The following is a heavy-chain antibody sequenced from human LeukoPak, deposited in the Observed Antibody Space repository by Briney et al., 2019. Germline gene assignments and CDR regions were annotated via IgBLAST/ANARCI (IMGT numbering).Heavy chain of an antibody. Sequence: ASVKVSCKASGYTFISYGITWVRQAPGQGLEWMGWISAYNGNTNYAQKLQGRVTMTRNTSISTAYMELSSLRSEDTAVYYCAIRSGRRWSGSNWFDPWGQGTLVTVSS. CDR2: ISAYNGNT. CDR3: AIRSGRRWSGSNWFDP. CDR1: GYTFISYG. J-gene: IGHJ5*02. D-gene: IGHD3-10*01. V-gene: IGHV1-18*01.